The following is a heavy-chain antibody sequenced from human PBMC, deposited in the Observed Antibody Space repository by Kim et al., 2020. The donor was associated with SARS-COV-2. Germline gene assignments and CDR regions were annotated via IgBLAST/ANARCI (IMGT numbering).Heavy chain of an antibody. J-gene: IGHJ4*02. CDR2: ISYDGSNK. CDR3: ARTGQRWYSSSWYQIPNDY. D-gene: IGHD6-13*01. V-gene: IGHV3-30*04. Sequence: GGSLRLSCAASGFTFSSYAMHWVRQAPGKGLEWVAVISYDGSNKYYVDSVKGRFTISRDNSKNTLYLQMNSLRAEDTAVYYCARTGQRWYSSSWYQIPNDYWGQGTLVTVSS. CDR1: GFTFSSYA.